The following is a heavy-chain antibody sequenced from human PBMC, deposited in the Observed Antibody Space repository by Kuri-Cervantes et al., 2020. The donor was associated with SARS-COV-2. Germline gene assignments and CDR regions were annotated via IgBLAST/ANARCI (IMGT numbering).Heavy chain of an antibody. V-gene: IGHV4-34*01. D-gene: IGHD6-19*01. CDR3: ARLRRHNDGWFATGYYMDV. J-gene: IGHJ6*03. CDR2: INYSGTT. Sequence: SQTLSLTCGVYGGSFSNFLWDWVRRPPGKGLEWIGEINYSGTTNYNPSLKSRVTISVDPSKNLFSLNLTSVTAADTAMYYCARLRRHNDGWFATGYYMDVWGKGTTVTVSS. CDR1: GGSFSNFL.